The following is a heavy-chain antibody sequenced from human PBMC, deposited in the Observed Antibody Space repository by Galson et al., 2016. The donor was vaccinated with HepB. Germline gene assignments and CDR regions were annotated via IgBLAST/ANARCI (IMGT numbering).Heavy chain of an antibody. J-gene: IGHJ5*02. V-gene: IGHV3-74*01. CDR3: SRDRSFTADT. Sequence: SLRLSCAASEFIFRGYWMQWVRQAPGKGLMWVARINGDGRVTVYRDSVKGRFTISRDNAKNTLHLQMNSLRVEDTAVYYCSRDRSFTADTWGQGTLVTVSS. CDR2: INGDGRVT. D-gene: IGHD5-18*01. CDR1: EFIFRGYW.